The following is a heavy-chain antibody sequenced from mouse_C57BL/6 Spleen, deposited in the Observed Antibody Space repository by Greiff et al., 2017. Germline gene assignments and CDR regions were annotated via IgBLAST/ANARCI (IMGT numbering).Heavy chain of an antibody. J-gene: IGHJ1*03. CDR1: GYAFSSSW. D-gene: IGHD1-1*01. Sequence: QVQLQQSGPELVKPGASVKISCKASGYAFSSSWMNWVKQRPGKGLEWIGRIYPGDGDTNYNGKFKGKATLTADKSSSTAYMQLSSLTSEDSSVYFCERDYYGTGYFDGWGTGTTVTVSS. CDR3: ERDYYGTGYFDG. CDR2: IYPGDGDT. V-gene: IGHV1-82*01.